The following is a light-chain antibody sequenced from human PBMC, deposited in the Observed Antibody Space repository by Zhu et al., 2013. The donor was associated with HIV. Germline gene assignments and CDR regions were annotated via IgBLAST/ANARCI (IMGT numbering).Light chain of an antibody. Sequence: QSVLTQPPSVSAAPGQKVTISCSGSSSNIGKNYVSWYQQVPGAAPKLLIYDNNKRPSGIPDRFSGSKSGTSATLDITGLQTGDEADYYCAAWDDSLNGHVVFGGGTKLTVL. CDR3: AAWDDSLNGHVV. V-gene: IGLV1-51*01. CDR1: SSNIGKNY. CDR2: DNN. J-gene: IGLJ2*01.